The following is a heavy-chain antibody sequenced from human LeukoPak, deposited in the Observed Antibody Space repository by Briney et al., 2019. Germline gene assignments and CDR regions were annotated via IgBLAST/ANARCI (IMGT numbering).Heavy chain of an antibody. D-gene: IGHD2-2*01. CDR2: INPNSGGT. CDR1: GYTFTGYY. V-gene: IGHV1-2*02. CDR3: AREGPIVVVPTYYYYYMDV. Sequence: ASVKVSCKAAGYTFTGYYMHWVRQAPGQGLEWMGWINPNSGGTNYAQKFQGRVTMTRDTSISTAYMELSRLRSDDTAVYYCAREGPIVVVPTYYYYYMDVWGKGTTVTVSS. J-gene: IGHJ6*03.